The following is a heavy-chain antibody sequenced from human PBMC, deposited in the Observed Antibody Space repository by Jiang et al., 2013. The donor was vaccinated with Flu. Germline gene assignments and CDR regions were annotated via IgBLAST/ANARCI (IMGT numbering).Heavy chain of an antibody. CDR2: ISYDGSNK. J-gene: IGHJ4*02. D-gene: IGHD3-16*01. V-gene: IGHV3-30*18. Sequence: GGGVVQPGRSLRLSCAASGFTFSSYGMHWVRQAPGKGLEWVAFISYDGSNKYYADSVKGRFTISGDNSKSTLYLQMNSLRDEDTAMYYCAKAGYYDYVWNDYWGQGTLVTVSS. CDR1: GFTFSSYG. CDR3: AKAGYYDYVWNDY.